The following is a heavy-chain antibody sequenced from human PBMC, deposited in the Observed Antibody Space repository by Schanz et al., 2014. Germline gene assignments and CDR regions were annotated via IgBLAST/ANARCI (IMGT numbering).Heavy chain of an antibody. CDR2: INTADTT. Sequence: EVQLVESGGGLVQPGGSLRLSCAASGFTFSRYWMSWVRQSPGKGLEWVSAINTADTTYYADSVKGRFTVSRDNSKNTVYLHMNSLRDEDTAVYYCAKSMYSTSWAFDFWGQGVQVTVSS. V-gene: IGHV3-23*04. CDR3: AKSMYSTSWAFDF. CDR1: GFTFSRYW. J-gene: IGHJ4*02. D-gene: IGHD2-2*01.